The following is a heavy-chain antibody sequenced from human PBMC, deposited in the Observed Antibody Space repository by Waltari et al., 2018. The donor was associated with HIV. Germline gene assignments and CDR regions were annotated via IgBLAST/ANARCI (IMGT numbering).Heavy chain of an antibody. CDR1: GFTFSNYG. D-gene: IGHD1-26*01. V-gene: IGHV3-33*01. Sequence: QVQLVDSGGGVVQPGRSLRLSCAATGFTFSNYGMHWVRQTPGRGLEWLVVIWSDGTNKYYAGAVKGRFTISRDNSKNTLFLQMNKLRVEDTAVYYCVRDKGDSSFDWYFDVWGRGTLVTVSS. CDR3: VRDKGDSSFDWYFDV. CDR2: IWSDGTNK. J-gene: IGHJ2*01.